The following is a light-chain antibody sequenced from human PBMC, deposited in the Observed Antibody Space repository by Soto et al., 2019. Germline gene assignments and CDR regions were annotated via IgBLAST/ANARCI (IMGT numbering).Light chain of an antibody. CDR1: SGSIASNY. V-gene: IGLV6-57*04. CDR3: QSYDSSNVV. J-gene: IGLJ2*01. CDR2: EDN. Sequence: NFMLTQPHSVSESPGKTVTICCTRSSGSIASNYVQWYQQRPGSAPTTVIYEDNQRPSGVPDRFSGSIDSSSNSASLTISGLKTEDEADYSCQSYDSSNVVFGGGTKLTVL.